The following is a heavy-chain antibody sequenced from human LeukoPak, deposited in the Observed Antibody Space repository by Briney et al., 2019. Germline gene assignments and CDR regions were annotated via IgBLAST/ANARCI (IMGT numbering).Heavy chain of an antibody. CDR3: ASHDYGDLYFDY. J-gene: IGHJ4*02. D-gene: IGHD4-17*01. Sequence: GGFLRLSCAASGFTFSSYWMSWVRQAPGKGLEWVANIKQDGSEKYYVDSVKGRFTISRDNAKNSLYLQMNSLRAEDTAVYYCASHDYGDLYFDYWGQGTLVTVSS. V-gene: IGHV3-7*03. CDR1: GFTFSSYW. CDR2: IKQDGSEK.